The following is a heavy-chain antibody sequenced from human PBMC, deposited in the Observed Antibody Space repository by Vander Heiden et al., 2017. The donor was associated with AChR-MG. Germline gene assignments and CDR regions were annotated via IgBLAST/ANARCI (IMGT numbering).Heavy chain of an antibody. J-gene: IGHJ5*02. Sequence: EVQLVESGGGLVKPGGSLRLSCAASGFTFSSYSMNWVRQAPGKGLEGVSSMSSSSSYIYYADSVKGRVAISRDNAKNSLYLQMNSLRAEETAVYYCARDIFPRIQQLGSNWFDPWGQGTLVTVSS. CDR1: GFTFSSYS. CDR2: MSSSSSYI. CDR3: ARDIFPRIQQLGSNWFDP. V-gene: IGHV3-21*01. D-gene: IGHD6-13*01.